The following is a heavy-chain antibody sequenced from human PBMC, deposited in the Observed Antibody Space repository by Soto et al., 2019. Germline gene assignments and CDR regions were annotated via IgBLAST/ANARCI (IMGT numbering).Heavy chain of an antibody. J-gene: IGHJ1*01. V-gene: IGHV4-30-4*01. CDR1: GGSISSGDYY. Sequence: QVQLQESGPGLVKPSQTLSLTCTVSGGSISSGDYYWSWIRQPPGKGLEWIGYIYYSGSTYYNPSLKSRVIISVDTSKNQFSLKLSSVTAADTAVYYCARVQYYYDSSGYYGYFQHWGQGTLVTVSS. CDR3: ARVQYYYDSSGYYGYFQH. CDR2: IYYSGST. D-gene: IGHD3-22*01.